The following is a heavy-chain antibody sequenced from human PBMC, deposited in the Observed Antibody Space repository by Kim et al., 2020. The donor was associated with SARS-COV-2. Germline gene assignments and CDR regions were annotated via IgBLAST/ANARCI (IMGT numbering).Heavy chain of an antibody. Sequence: AQKFQGRVTMTRDTSTSTGYMELSSLRSEDTAVYYCARGYCSGGSCSFDPWGQGTLVTVSS. V-gene: IGHV1-46*01. J-gene: IGHJ5*02. CDR3: ARGYCSGGSCSFDP. D-gene: IGHD2-15*01.